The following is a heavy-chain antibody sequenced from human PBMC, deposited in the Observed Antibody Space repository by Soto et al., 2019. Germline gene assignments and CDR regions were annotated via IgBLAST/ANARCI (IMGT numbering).Heavy chain of an antibody. J-gene: IGHJ6*02. CDR1: EYTFTNYW. V-gene: IGHV5-51*01. CDR2: IYPGDSDT. CDR3: AASIFYYGMDV. Sequence: GESLKISCKGSEYTFTNYWIGWVRQMPGKGLEWMGIIYPGDSDTKYNPSFQGQVTISADKSITTTYLRWTSLKASDTAIYYCAASIFYYGMDVWGQGTTVTVSS.